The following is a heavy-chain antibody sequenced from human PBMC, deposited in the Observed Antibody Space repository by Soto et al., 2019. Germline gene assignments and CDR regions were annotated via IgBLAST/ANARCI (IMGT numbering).Heavy chain of an antibody. Sequence: SETLSLTCAVYGGSFSGYYWSWSRQPPGKGLEWIGEINHSGSTNYNPSLKSRVTISVDTSKNQFSLKLSSVTAADTAVYYCARGLAITMVRGVIRASWFDPWGPGTLVPVS. V-gene: IGHV4-34*01. J-gene: IGHJ5*02. D-gene: IGHD3-10*01. CDR2: INHSGST. CDR3: ARGLAITMVRGVIRASWFDP. CDR1: GGSFSGYY.